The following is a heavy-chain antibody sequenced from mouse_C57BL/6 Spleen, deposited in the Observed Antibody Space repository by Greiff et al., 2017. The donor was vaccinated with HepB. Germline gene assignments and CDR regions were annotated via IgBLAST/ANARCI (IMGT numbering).Heavy chain of an antibody. D-gene: IGHD1-1*01. Sequence: VQLQQPGAELVRPGTSVKLSCKASGYTFTSYWMHWVKQRPGQGLEWIGVIDPSDSYTNYNQKFKGKATLTVDTSSSTAYMQLSSLTSEDSAVYYCARRAYYGSSHYFDYWGQGTTLTVSS. CDR2: IDPSDSYT. CDR3: ARRAYYGSSHYFDY. V-gene: IGHV1-59*01. J-gene: IGHJ2*01. CDR1: GYTFTSYW.